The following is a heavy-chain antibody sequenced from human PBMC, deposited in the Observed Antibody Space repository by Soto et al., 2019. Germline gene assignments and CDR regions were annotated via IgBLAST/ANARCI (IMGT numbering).Heavy chain of an antibody. CDR2: SYYSGST. J-gene: IGHJ3*02. CDR1: GGSISSSSYY. CDR3: ARHEFVAVAGNDFDI. V-gene: IGHV4-39*01. Sequence: QLQLQESGPGLVKPSETLSLTCTVSGGSISSSSYYWGWIRQPPGKGLEWIGSSYYSGSTYYNPSLKSLVTISVATSKTQFSLKLSSVTAADTAVYYCARHEFVAVAGNDFDIWGQGTMVTVSS. D-gene: IGHD6-19*01.